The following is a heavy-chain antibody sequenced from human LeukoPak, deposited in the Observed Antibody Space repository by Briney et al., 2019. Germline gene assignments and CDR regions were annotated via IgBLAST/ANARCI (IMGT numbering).Heavy chain of an antibody. Sequence: GGSLRLSCAASGFTVSSNYMSWARQAAGKGLEWVSAIFSDGRIFYADSVKGGFTISRDNSKNTVYLQMNSLRAEDTAMYYCARDSEQQLVLGAFDIWGQGTMVTVSS. J-gene: IGHJ3*02. V-gene: IGHV3-66*01. CDR1: GFTVSSNY. D-gene: IGHD6-13*01. CDR2: IFSDGRI. CDR3: ARDSEQQLVLGAFDI.